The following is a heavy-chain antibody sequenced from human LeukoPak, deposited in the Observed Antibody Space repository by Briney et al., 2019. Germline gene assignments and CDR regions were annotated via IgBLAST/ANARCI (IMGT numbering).Heavy chain of an antibody. CDR1: GFTFSSSG. D-gene: IGHD3-22*01. V-gene: IGHV3-30*18. J-gene: IGHJ4*02. CDR2: ISYDGSNK. CDR3: AKDQHYYDSSGYYPIY. Sequence: PGRSLRLSCAASGFTFSSSGMHWVRQAPGKGLQWVAVISYDGSNKYYADSVKGRFTISRDNSKNTLYLQMNSLRAEDTAVYYCAKDQHYYDSSGYYPIYWGQGTLVTVSS.